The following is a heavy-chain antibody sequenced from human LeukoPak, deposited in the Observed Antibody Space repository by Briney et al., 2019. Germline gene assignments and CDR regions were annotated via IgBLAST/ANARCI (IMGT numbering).Heavy chain of an antibody. CDR3: ARETRLGVVSHAFDI. J-gene: IGHJ3*02. V-gene: IGHV4-59*01. D-gene: IGHD3-3*01. CDR2: IYYSGST. CDR1: GGSISSYY. Sequence: KPSETLSLTCTVSGGSISSYYWSWIRQPPGKGLEWIGYIYYSGSTNYNPSLKSRVTISVDTSKNQFSLKLSSVTAADTALYYCARETRLGVVSHAFDIWGQGTMVTVSS.